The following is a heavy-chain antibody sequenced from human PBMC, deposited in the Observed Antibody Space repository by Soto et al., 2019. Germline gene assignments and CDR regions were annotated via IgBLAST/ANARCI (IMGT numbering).Heavy chain of an antibody. D-gene: IGHD5-12*01. CDR2: IFYSGST. V-gene: IGHV4-59*01. J-gene: IGHJ6*02. CDR3: ARAVEMATIGYYYYYYGMDV. CDR1: GGSISSYY. Sequence: PSETLSLTCTVSGGSISSYYWSWIRQPPGKGLEWIGYIFYSGSTNYNPSLKSRVTISVDTSKNQFSLKLSSVTAADTAVYYCARAVEMATIGYYYYYYGMDVWGQGTTVTVSS.